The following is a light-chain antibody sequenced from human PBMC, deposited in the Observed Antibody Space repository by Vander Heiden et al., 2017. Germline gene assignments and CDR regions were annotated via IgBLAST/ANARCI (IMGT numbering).Light chain of an antibody. CDR3: GTWDSSLSVGV. CDR2: DNH. V-gene: IGLV1-51*01. Sequence: QSALTQPPSVSAAPGLRVTISCSGSTSNIGNNYVSWYQHLPGTAPKLLIYDNHKRPSGIPDRFSASKFGASATLDITGLQTGDEADYYCGTWDSSLSVGVFGTGTKVTVL. CDR1: TSNIGNNY. J-gene: IGLJ1*01.